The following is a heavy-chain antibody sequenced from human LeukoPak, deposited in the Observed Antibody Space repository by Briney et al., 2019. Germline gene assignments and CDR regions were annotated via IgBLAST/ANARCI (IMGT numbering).Heavy chain of an antibody. CDR1: GGSISSYY. CDR2: IYYSGST. V-gene: IGHV4-59*12. J-gene: IGHJ4*02. D-gene: IGHD2/OR15-2a*01. CDR3: ARINSDWYFLFDY. Sequence: PSETLSLTCTVSGGSISSYYWSWIRQPPGKGLEWIGYIYYSGSTNYNPSLKSRVTISVDTSKNQFSLKLSSVTAADTAVYYCARINSDWYFLFDYWGQGTLVTVSS.